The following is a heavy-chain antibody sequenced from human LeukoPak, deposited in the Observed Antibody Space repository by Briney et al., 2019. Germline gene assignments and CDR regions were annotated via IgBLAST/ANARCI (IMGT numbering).Heavy chain of an antibody. CDR1: GGSFSGYY. J-gene: IGHJ4*02. CDR3: ARDGTGEPADY. Sequence: SETLSLTCAVYGGSFSGYYWSWIRQPPGKGLEWIGEINHSGSTNYNPSLKSRVTISVDTSKNQFSLKLSSVTAADTAVYYCARDGTGEPADYRGQGTLVTVSS. V-gene: IGHV4-34*01. D-gene: IGHD3-16*01. CDR2: INHSGST.